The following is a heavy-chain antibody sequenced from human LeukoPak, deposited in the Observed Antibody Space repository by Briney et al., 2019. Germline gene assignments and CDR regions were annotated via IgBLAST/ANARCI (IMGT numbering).Heavy chain of an antibody. CDR1: GGSLSSYY. J-gene: IGHJ4*02. Sequence: PSETLSLTCTVSGGSLSSYYWSWIRQPPGKGLEWTGYIYYSGNTYYNPSLKSRVTISVDTSENQFSLKLSSVTAADTAVYYCARDYYDSSGYYRGFDYWGQGTLVAVSS. D-gene: IGHD3-22*01. CDR3: ARDYYDSSGYYRGFDY. CDR2: IYYSGNT. V-gene: IGHV4-59*01.